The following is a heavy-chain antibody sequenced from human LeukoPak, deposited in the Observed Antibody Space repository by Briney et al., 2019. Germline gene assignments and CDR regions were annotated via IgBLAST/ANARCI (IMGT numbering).Heavy chain of an antibody. Sequence: ASVKVSCKASGYTFTGYYMHWVRQAPGQGLEWMGRINPNSGGTNYAQKFQGRVTMTRDTSITTAYMELSSLRSEDTAVYYCARDGTSGSLPHFDYWGQGTLVTVSS. CDR2: INPNSGGT. D-gene: IGHD1-26*01. V-gene: IGHV1-2*06. CDR3: ARDGTSGSLPHFDY. CDR1: GYTFTGYY. J-gene: IGHJ4*02.